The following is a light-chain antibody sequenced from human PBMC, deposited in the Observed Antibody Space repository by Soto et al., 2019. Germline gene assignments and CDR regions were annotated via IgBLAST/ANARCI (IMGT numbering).Light chain of an antibody. Sequence: EIVLAQSPGTLSFSPGERANLSCRASQSVTSPYLAWYQQRPGQAPRLLLYATSSRAIGVPDRFTGSGSGTDFTLTISRLEPEDFAVYYCQHYGRAPMFGQGTTVDI. CDR1: QSVTSPY. CDR2: ATS. J-gene: IGKJ1*01. CDR3: QHYGRAPM. V-gene: IGKV3-20*01.